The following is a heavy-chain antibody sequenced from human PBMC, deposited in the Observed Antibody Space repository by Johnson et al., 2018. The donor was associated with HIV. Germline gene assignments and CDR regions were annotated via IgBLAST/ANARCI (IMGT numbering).Heavy chain of an antibody. D-gene: IGHD3-10*01. CDR2: INSVGSFT. J-gene: IGHJ3*02. V-gene: IGHV3-74*02. CDR3: ARSGAFDI. Sequence: VQLVESGGGLVQPGGSLRLSCAASGFTFDDFGMSWVRQAPGKGLVWVSRINSVGSFTTYADSVKGRFTISRDNAKNTLYLQMNSLTAEDTAVYYCARSGAFDIWGQGTMVTVSS. CDR1: GFTFDDFG.